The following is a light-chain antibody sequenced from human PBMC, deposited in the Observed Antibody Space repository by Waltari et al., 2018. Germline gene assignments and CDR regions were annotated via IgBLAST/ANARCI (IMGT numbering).Light chain of an antibody. V-gene: IGLV3-10*01. CDR3: YSTDTSGTSRV. Sequence: SYVLTQPPSVSVSPGQTARITCSGDALANKYAYWYQQKSGQAPVLVMFEASKRPSDIPERFSGSSSGTVATLTVSGAQAEDEGDYYCYSTDTSGTSRVFGGGTKLTVL. CDR1: ALANKY. CDR2: EAS. J-gene: IGLJ2*01.